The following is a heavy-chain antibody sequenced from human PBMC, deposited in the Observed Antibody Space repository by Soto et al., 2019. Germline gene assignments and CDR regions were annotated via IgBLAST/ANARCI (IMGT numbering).Heavy chain of an antibody. CDR3: ARGRIAARHKGSNYYYYYGMDV. D-gene: IGHD6-6*01. CDR1: GDSVSSNSAA. Sequence: KQSQTLSLTCAISGDSVSSNSAAWNWIRQSPSRGLEWLGRTYYRSKWYNDYAVSVKSRITINPDTSKNQFSLQLNSVTPEDTAVYYCARGRIAARHKGSNYYYYYGMDVWGQGTTVTVSS. V-gene: IGHV6-1*01. J-gene: IGHJ6*02. CDR2: TYYRSKWYN.